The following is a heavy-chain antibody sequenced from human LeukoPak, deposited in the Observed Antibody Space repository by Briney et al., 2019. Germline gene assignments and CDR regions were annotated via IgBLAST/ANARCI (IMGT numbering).Heavy chain of an antibody. Sequence: KPSETLSPTCTVSGYSISSGYYWGWIRQPPGKGLEWIGSIYHSGSTYYNPSLKSRVTISVDTSKNQFSLKLSSVTAADTAVYYCALTSSGSYRNWFDPWGQGTLVTVSS. CDR2: IYHSGST. D-gene: IGHD1-26*01. CDR1: GYSISSGYY. V-gene: IGHV4-38-2*02. J-gene: IGHJ5*02. CDR3: ALTSSGSYRNWFDP.